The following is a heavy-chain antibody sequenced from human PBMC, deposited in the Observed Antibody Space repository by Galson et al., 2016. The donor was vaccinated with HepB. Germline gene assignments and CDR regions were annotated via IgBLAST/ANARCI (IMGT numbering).Heavy chain of an antibody. CDR2: MRPAGDK. J-gene: IGHJ4*02. V-gene: IGHV3-13*01. D-gene: IGHD1-1*01. Sequence: SLRLSCAISGFTFNDYDMRWVRQGRGESLEWVANMRPAGDKYYPGSVKGRFTVSRESAKNSFYLQMDSLRAGDSGVYFCASGPHWNHAYWGQGTLVTDSS. CDR3: ASGPHWNHAY. CDR1: GFTFNDYD.